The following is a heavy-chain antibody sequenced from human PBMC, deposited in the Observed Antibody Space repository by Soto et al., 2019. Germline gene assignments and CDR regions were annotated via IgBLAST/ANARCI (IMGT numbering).Heavy chain of an antibody. J-gene: IGHJ4*02. V-gene: IGHV5-51*01. Sequence: GESLKISCQGSQEIFTSNWIGWLRQMPGKGLEWMGVIYPDDSDVKYNPSFQGQVTISVDKSISTAYLQWSRLRDSDTAMYFCARHGVSFGPFDYWGQGTPVTV. CDR1: QEIFTSNW. CDR2: IYPDDSDV. D-gene: IGHD3-3*01. CDR3: ARHGVSFGPFDY.